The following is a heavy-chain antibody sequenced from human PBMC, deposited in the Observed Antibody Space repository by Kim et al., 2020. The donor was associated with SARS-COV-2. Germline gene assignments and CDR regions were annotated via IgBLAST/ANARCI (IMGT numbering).Heavy chain of an antibody. CDR2: GST. Sequence: GSTTYGTKFKGRVTMTRDTSTSTVYRELSSLRSPDTAVYYCARRMTTFFDPWGQGTLVTVSS. J-gene: IGHJ5*02. D-gene: IGHD3-16*01. CDR3: ARRMTTFFDP. V-gene: IGHV1-46*03.